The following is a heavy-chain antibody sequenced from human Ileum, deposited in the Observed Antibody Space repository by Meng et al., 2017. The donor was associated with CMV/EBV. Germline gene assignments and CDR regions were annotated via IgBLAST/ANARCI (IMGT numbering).Heavy chain of an antibody. Sequence: FMFSNYAMHWVRQAPGKGLEWVSGIRGSGGSTYYADSVKGRFTISRDNSKNTLYLQMNSLRAEDTAVYYCAEVPYDYVWGSYRTLYYWGQGTLVTVSS. D-gene: IGHD3-16*02. V-gene: IGHV3-23*01. CDR2: IRGSGGST. J-gene: IGHJ4*02. CDR1: FMFSNYA. CDR3: AEVPYDYVWGSYRTLYY.